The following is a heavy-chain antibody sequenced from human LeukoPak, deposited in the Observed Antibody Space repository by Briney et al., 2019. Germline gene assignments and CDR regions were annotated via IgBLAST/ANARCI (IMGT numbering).Heavy chain of an antibody. CDR3: ARISDTAMVFIIDY. V-gene: IGHV4-59*08. CDR2: IYYSGST. D-gene: IGHD5-18*01. CDR1: GGSISSYY. Sequence: SETLSLTCTVSGGSISSYYWSWIPQPPGKGLEWIGYIYYSGSTNYNPSLKSPVTLPVDTSKNQFSLKLSSVTAADTAVYYCARISDTAMVFIIDYWGQGTLVTVSS. J-gene: IGHJ4*02.